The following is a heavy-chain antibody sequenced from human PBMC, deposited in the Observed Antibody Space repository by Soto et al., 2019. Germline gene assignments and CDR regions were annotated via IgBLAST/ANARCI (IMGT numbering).Heavy chain of an antibody. CDR3: AKTANHTGDYVNCDY. D-gene: IGHD4-17*01. CDR2: ISWNRGSI. Sequence: EVQLVESGGGLVQPGRSLRLSCAGSGFTFDDYAMHWVRQAPGKGLEWVSGISWNRGSIGYADSVKGRFTISRDNARNALYLHRNSLSADDTALYYCAKTANHTGDYVNCDYSGQGALVTVSS. V-gene: IGHV3-9*01. CDR1: GFTFDDYA. J-gene: IGHJ4*02.